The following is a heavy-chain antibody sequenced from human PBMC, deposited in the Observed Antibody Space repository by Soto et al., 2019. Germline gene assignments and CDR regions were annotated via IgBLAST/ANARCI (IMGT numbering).Heavy chain of an antibody. Sequence: EVQLVESGGGLVQPGGSLRLSCAASGFTFSSYEMNWVRQAPGKGLEWVSYISSSGSTIYYADSVKGRFTISRDNAKNSLYLQMNRLRAEDTAVYYCARARYCSGGSCYPTSNWYFDLWGRGTLVTVSS. D-gene: IGHD2-15*01. J-gene: IGHJ2*01. V-gene: IGHV3-48*03. CDR3: ARARYCSGGSCYPTSNWYFDL. CDR2: ISSSGSTI. CDR1: GFTFSSYE.